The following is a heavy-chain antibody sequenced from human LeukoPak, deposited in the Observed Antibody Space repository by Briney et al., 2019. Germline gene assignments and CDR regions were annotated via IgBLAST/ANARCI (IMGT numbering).Heavy chain of an antibody. CDR1: GDSISSNNW. Sequence: SETLSLTCTVSGDSISSNNWWSWVRQPPGKGLEWIGEIFHRGSTNYNPSLKSRVTVSVDTSKNQFSLKLSSVTAADTAVYYCAKPGGPGIAARGAFDLWGQGTMVTVSS. CDR2: IFHRGST. D-gene: IGHD6-25*01. V-gene: IGHV4-4*02. J-gene: IGHJ3*01. CDR3: AKPGGPGIAARGAFDL.